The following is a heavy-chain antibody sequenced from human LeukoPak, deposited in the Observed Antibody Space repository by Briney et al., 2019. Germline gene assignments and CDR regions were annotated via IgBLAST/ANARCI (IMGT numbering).Heavy chain of an antibody. Sequence: PGGSLRLSCAASGFTFSSYGMHWFRQAPGKGLEWVAFIRYDGSNKYYADSVKGRFTISRDNSKNTLYLQMNSLRAEDTAVYYCAKDYYGSGSYYNGDTDYWGQGTLVTVSS. CDR3: AKDYYGSGSYYNGDTDY. CDR2: IRYDGSNK. D-gene: IGHD3-10*01. V-gene: IGHV3-30*02. J-gene: IGHJ4*02. CDR1: GFTFSSYG.